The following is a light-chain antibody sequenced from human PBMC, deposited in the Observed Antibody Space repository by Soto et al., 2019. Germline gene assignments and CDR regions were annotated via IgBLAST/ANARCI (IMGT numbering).Light chain of an antibody. CDR3: SSYTSSSTVV. CDR1: SSDVGGYNF. Sequence: QSALTQPASVSGSPGQSITISCTGTSSDVGGYNFVSWYQQHPGKAPKLMIYDVSIRPSGVSNRFSGSKSGNTASLTISGLQAEDEADYYCSSYTSSSTVVFGAGTKVTVL. V-gene: IGLV2-14*01. CDR2: DVS. J-gene: IGLJ2*01.